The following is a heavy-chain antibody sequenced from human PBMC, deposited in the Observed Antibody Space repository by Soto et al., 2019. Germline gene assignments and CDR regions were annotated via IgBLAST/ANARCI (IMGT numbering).Heavy chain of an antibody. Sequence: GGSLRLSCAASGFTFSSYSMNWVRQAPGKGLEWVGRIRSKANSYATACAASVKGRFTISRDDSKNTAYLQMNSLKTEDTAVYYCTRPRYNWNWFINSTKDYYYGMDVWGQGTTVTV. CDR3: TRPRYNWNWFINSTKDYYYGMDV. V-gene: IGHV3-73*01. J-gene: IGHJ6*02. CDR1: GFTFSSYS. CDR2: IRSKANSYAT. D-gene: IGHD1-7*01.